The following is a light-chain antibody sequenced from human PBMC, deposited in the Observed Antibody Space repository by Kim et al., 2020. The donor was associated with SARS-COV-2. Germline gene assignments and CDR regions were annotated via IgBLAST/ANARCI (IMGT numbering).Light chain of an antibody. V-gene: IGKV3-11*01. CDR2: DAS. J-gene: IGKJ5*01. CDR1: PSLRSY. Sequence: SPGERATLSCRASPSLRSYLAWYQHKPGQAPRLLIYDASNRATGIPARFSGSGSGTDFTLTISSLEPEDFAVYYCQQRNNWPRITFGQGTRLEIK. CDR3: QQRNNWPRIT.